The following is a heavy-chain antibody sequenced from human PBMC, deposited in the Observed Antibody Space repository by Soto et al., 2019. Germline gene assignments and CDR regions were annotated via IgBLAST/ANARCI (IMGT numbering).Heavy chain of an antibody. D-gene: IGHD2-2*01. CDR2: ISGSGGST. V-gene: IGHV3-23*01. Sequence: EVQLLESGGGLVQPGGSLRLSCAASGFTFSSYAMSWVRQAPGKGLEWVSAISGSGGSTYYADSVKGRFTISRDNSKNTLYLQMNSLRAEDTAVNDCAKVRVGCSSTSCYGFDYWGQGTLVTVSS. CDR3: AKVRVGCSSTSCYGFDY. CDR1: GFTFSSYA. J-gene: IGHJ4*02.